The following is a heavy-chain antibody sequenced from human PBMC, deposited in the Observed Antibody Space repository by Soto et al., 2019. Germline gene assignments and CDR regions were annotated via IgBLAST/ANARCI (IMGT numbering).Heavy chain of an antibody. D-gene: IGHD5-12*01. J-gene: IGHJ6*02. CDR1: GGSISSGDYY. V-gene: IGHV4-30-4*01. CDR2: IYYSGST. CDR3: ARISGYDSYYYYGMDV. Sequence: SETLSLTCTVSGGSISSGDYYWSWIRQPPGKGLEWIGYIYYSGSTYYNPSLKSRVTISVDTSKNQFSLKLSSVTAADTAVYYCARISGYDSYYYYGMDVWGQGTTVTV.